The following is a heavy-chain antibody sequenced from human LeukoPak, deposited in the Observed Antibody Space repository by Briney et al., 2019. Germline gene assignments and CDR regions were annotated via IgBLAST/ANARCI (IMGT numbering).Heavy chain of an antibody. V-gene: IGHV1-69*05. D-gene: IGHD2-8*01. CDR3: ARSNREDYYYYMDV. CDR2: IIPIFGTA. CDR1: GGTFSSHA. Sequence: SVKVSCKASGGTFSSHAISWVRQAPGQGLEWMGGIIPIFGTANYAQKFQGRVTITTDESTSTAYMELSSLRSEDTAVYYCARSNREDYYYYMDVWGKGTTVTVSS. J-gene: IGHJ6*03.